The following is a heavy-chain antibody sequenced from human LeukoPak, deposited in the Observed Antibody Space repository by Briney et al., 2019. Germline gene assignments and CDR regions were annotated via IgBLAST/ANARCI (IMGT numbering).Heavy chain of an antibody. CDR3: ARGGFVAAAGTNHAFDI. CDR2: INHSGST. Sequence: PSETLSLTCAVYGGSFSGYYWSWIRQPPGKGLEWIGEINHSGSTNYNPSLKCRVTISVDTSKSQFSLKLSSVTAADTAVYYCARGGFVAAAGTNHAFDIWGQGTMVTVSS. D-gene: IGHD6-13*01. J-gene: IGHJ3*02. CDR1: GGSFSGYY. V-gene: IGHV4-34*01.